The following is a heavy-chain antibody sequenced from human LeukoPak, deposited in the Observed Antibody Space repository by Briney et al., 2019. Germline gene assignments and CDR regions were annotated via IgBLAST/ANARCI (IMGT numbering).Heavy chain of an antibody. Sequence: SETLSLTCTVSGGSISSGGYYWRWIRQHPGKGLEWIGYVYNSGSTYYNPSLKSRVTISVDTSKNQYSLRLSSVTAADTAVYYCARNDSSRILDYWGQGTLVTVSS. J-gene: IGHJ4*02. CDR3: ARNDSSRILDY. CDR1: GGSISSGGYY. D-gene: IGHD3-22*01. CDR2: VYNSGST. V-gene: IGHV4-31*03.